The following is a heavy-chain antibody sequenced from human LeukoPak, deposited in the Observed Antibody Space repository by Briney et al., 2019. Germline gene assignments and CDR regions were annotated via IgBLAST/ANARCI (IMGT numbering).Heavy chain of an antibody. CDR3: ARYAGRAYYDILTGYDY. Sequence: YYSGLTYYNPSLKSRVTISVDTSKNQFSLKLSSVTAADTAVYYCARYAGRAYYDILTGYDYWGQGTLVTVSS. V-gene: IGHV4-39*01. J-gene: IGHJ4*02. CDR2: YYSGLT. D-gene: IGHD3-9*01.